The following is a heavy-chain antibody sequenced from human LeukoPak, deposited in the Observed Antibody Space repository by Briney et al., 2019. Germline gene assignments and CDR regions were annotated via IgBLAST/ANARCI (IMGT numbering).Heavy chain of an antibody. V-gene: IGHV4-39*01. CDR3: ARAIDYGDHGGHFDY. CDR1: GGSISSSSYY. D-gene: IGHD4-17*01. J-gene: IGHJ4*02. Sequence: PSETLSLTCTVSGGSISSSSYYWGWIRQPPGKGLEWIGSIYYSGSTYYNPSLKSRVTISVDTSKNQFSLKLSSVTAADTAVYYCARAIDYGDHGGHFDYWGQGTLVTVSS. CDR2: IYYSGST.